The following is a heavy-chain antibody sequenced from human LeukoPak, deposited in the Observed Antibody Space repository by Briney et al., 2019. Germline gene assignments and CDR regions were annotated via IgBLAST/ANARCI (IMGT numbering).Heavy chain of an antibody. D-gene: IGHD2-2*01. Sequence: GGSLRLSCAASGFTFSSYAMSWVRQAPGKGLEWVSDISYGGSNKYYTDSVKGRFTISRDNSKNTLYLQMNSLRTEDTAVYYCGKDRQAVPDYWGQGTLVTVSS. CDR1: GFTFSSYA. V-gene: IGHV3-30*18. CDR3: GKDRQAVPDY. J-gene: IGHJ4*02. CDR2: ISYGGSNK.